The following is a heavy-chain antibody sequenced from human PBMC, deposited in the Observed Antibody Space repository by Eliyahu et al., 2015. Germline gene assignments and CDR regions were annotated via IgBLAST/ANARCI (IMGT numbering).Heavy chain of an antibody. Sequence: QVQLVQSGTEVKKPGSSVKVSCKASGXTFSNYAISWVRQAPGQGLEWMGGIIPLFGTANYAQKFQGRVTITADESTSTAYMELSSLSSEDTAIYYCAREYGETSESYYYYWGQGTLVTVSS. CDR3: AREYGETSESYYYY. CDR1: GXTFSNYA. V-gene: IGHV1-69*01. CDR2: IIPLFGTA. D-gene: IGHD1-26*01. J-gene: IGHJ4*02.